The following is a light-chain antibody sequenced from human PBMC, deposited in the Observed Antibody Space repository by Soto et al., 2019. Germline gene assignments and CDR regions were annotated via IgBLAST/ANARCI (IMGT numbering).Light chain of an antibody. Sequence: EIVLMQSPGTLSLSPGERGTLSCRASQSVASSLAWYQQKPGQAPRLLIYDASNRATDIPDRFSGSGSGTDFTLTLSRLEPEDFAVYYCQQYVNSPLTFGGGTKVEIK. J-gene: IGKJ4*01. CDR1: QSVASS. V-gene: IGKV3-20*01. CDR3: QQYVNSPLT. CDR2: DAS.